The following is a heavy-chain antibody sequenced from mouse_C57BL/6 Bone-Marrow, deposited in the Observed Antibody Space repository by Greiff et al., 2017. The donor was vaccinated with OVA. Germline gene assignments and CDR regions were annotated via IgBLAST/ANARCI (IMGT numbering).Heavy chain of an antibody. CDR3: ARNIPYYYGSSYEMDY. D-gene: IGHD1-1*01. Sequence: EVQLVESGGDLVKPGGSLKLSCAASGFTFSSYGMSWVRQTPDKRLEWVATISSGGSYTYYPDSVKGRFTISRDNAKNTLYLQMSSLKSEDTAMYYCARNIPYYYGSSYEMDYWGQGTSVTVSS. J-gene: IGHJ4*01. CDR2: ISSGGSYT. CDR1: GFTFSSYG. V-gene: IGHV5-6*01.